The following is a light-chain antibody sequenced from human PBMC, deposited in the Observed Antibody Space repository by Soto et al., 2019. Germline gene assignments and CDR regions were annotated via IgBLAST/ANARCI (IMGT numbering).Light chain of an antibody. Sequence: ETVLTQSPGTLSLSPGERATLSCRASQSVSSSDLAWYQQKPGQAPRLLIYGASSRATGIPDRFSGSGSGTDFTLTISRLEPEDFAVYYCQQYGSSPWTFGQGTKVDIK. CDR2: GAS. CDR1: QSVSSSD. J-gene: IGKJ1*01. CDR3: QQYGSSPWT. V-gene: IGKV3-20*01.